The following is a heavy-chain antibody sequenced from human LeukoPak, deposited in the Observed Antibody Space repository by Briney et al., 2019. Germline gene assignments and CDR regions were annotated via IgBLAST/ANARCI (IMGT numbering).Heavy chain of an antibody. J-gene: IGHJ4*03. D-gene: IGHD6-13*01. CDR3: ARGEDPGIAAAGLDY. CDR1: GYTFTGYY. Sequence: ASVKVSCKASGYTFTGYYMHWVRQAPGQGLEWMGWINPNSGGTNYAQKFQGRVTMTRDTSISTAYMELSRLRSDDTAVYYCARGEDPGIAAAGLDYWGQGTTVTVSS. V-gene: IGHV1-2*02. CDR2: INPNSGGT.